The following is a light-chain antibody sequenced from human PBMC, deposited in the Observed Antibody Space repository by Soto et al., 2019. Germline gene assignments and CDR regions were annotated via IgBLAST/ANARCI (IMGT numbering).Light chain of an antibody. CDR2: AAS. Sequence: IQMTQSPSSLSASVGDRVTLTCRASQGISTYLAWYQQKPGKAPKLLIYAASTLQSGVPSRFSGSGSGTDFTLTISSLQPEDFATYYCQQSYSTSITFGQGTRLEI. CDR1: QGISTY. V-gene: IGKV1-39*01. CDR3: QQSYSTSIT. J-gene: IGKJ5*01.